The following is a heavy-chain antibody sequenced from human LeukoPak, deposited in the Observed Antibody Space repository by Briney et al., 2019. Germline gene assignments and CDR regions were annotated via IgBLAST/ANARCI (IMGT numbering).Heavy chain of an antibody. V-gene: IGHV1-69*13. CDR3: ARGRIPFDY. CDR1: GYTFTSYD. J-gene: IGHJ4*02. Sequence: SVKVTCKASGYTFTSYDISWVRQAPGQGLEWMGGIIPILGTANYAQKFQGRVTITADESTSTAYMELSSLRSEDTAVYYCARGRIPFDYWGQGTLVTVSS. CDR2: IIPILGTA. D-gene: IGHD5-18*01.